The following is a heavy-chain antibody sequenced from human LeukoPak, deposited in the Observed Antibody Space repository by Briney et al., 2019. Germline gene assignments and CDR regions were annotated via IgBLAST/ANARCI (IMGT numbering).Heavy chain of an antibody. J-gene: IGHJ4*02. CDR3: TTEFVLEWLSSGSPNDY. CDR1: GFTFSNAW. CDR2: IKSKTDGGTT. Sequence: KPGGSLRLSCAASGFTFSNAWMSWVRQAPGKGLERVGRIKSKTDGGTTDYAAPVKGRFTISRDDSKNTLYLQMNSLKTEDTAVYYCTTEFVLEWLSSGSPNDYWGQGTLVTVSS. V-gene: IGHV3-15*01. D-gene: IGHD3-3*01.